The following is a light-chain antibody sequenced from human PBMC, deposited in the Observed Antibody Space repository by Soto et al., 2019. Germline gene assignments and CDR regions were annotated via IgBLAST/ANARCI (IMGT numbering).Light chain of an antibody. V-gene: IGKV3-11*01. CDR2: DAS. CDR1: QTIKTY. J-gene: IGKJ5*01. Sequence: EIVRTQFPATLSLSPGERATLSCRASQTIKTYLAWYQQKPGQAPRLLISDASNRATGVPARFSGSGSGTDFTLTINNLEPEDFAVYFCQQRNDWPRITFGQGTRLEIK. CDR3: QQRNDWPRIT.